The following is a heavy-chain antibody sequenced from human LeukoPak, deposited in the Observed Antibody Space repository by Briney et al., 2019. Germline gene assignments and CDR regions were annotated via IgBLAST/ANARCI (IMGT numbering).Heavy chain of an antibody. D-gene: IGHD6-13*01. CDR1: GFTFSSYS. CDR3: ARDAGEQQLAFDY. V-gene: IGHV3-21*01. CDR2: ISSSSSYI. J-gene: IGHJ4*02. Sequence: GGSLRLSCAASGFTFSSYSMNWVRQAPGKGLEWVSSISSSSSYIYYADSVKGRFTISRDNAKNSLYLQMNSLRAEDTAVYYCARDAGEQQLAFDYWGQGTLVTVSS.